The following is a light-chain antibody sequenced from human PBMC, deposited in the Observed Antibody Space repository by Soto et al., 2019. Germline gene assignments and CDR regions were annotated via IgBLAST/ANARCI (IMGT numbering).Light chain of an antibody. V-gene: IGKV3-15*01. CDR2: NAS. J-gene: IGKJ4*01. Sequence: EVVMTQSPATLSVSPGDRATLSCRASQSVSSRLAWYQQKPGQAPRLLIYNASTRATGIPPRFSGSGSGTDFTLNISSLQSEDSAIYFCQQYKDWPPITFGGGTKIEIK. CDR3: QQYKDWPPIT. CDR1: QSVSSR.